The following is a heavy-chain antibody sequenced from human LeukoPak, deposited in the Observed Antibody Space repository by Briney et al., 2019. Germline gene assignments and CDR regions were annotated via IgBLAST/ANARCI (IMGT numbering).Heavy chain of an antibody. D-gene: IGHD3-16*01. V-gene: IGHV3-21*04. CDR1: GFAFSTYS. Sequence: GGSLRLSCAASGFAFSTYSMHWVRQAPGKGLEWVSSISGSSNYIYYADSVKGRFTISRDNAKNSLYLQMTSLRAERTAVYYCARDIAFVGALDYWGQGTLVTVSS. J-gene: IGHJ4*02. CDR2: ISGSSNYI. CDR3: ARDIAFVGALDY.